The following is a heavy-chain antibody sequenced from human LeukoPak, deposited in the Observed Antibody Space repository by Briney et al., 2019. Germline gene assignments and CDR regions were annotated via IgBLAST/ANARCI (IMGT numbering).Heavy chain of an antibody. CDR1: GFTFSSYS. D-gene: IGHD4-17*01. J-gene: IGHJ4*02. CDR3: ARDSPYGDYPFDY. CDR2: ITSSSITI. V-gene: IGHV3-48*02. Sequence: GSLRLSCAASGFTFSSYSMNWVRQAPGKGLEWVSYITSSSITIYYADSVKGRFTISRDNAKNSLYLQMNSLRDEDTAVYYCARDSPYGDYPFDYWGQGTLVTVSS.